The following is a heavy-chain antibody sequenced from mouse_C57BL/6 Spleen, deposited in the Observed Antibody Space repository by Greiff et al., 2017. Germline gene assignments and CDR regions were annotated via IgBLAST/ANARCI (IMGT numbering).Heavy chain of an antibody. V-gene: IGHV3-6*01. D-gene: IGHD4-1*01. CDR2: ISNDGSN. Sequence: EVKLQESGPGLVKPSQSLSLTCSVTGYSITSGYYWNWIRQFPGNKLEWMGFISNDGSNNYNPSLKNRIAITRDTSKNQLFLKWNSVTAEDTAAYYCARWDDYYAMDYWGQGTSVTVSS. CDR1: GYSITSGYY. CDR3: ARWDDYYAMDY. J-gene: IGHJ4*01.